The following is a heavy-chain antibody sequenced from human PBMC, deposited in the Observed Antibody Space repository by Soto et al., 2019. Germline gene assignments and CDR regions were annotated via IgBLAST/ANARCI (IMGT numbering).Heavy chain of an antibody. V-gene: IGHV3-23*01. Sequence: EVQLLESGGGLVQPGGSLRLSCAASGFTFSSYAMSWVRQAPGKGLEWVSAISGSGGSTYYADSVKGRFTISRGNSKNTLYLQRNSLRAEDTAVYYCAKYEEGGIVPLGAFDIWGQGTMVTVSS. CDR2: ISGSGGST. CDR3: AKYEEGGIVPLGAFDI. CDR1: GFTFSSYA. J-gene: IGHJ3*02. D-gene: IGHD3-16*01.